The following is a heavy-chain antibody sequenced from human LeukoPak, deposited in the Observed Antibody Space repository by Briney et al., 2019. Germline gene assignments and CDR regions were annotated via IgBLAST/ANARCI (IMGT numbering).Heavy chain of an antibody. CDR3: AGEGMNIVVVPAAQDYYYYYYMDV. Sequence: SETLSLTCAVYGGSFSGYYWSWIRQPPGKGLEWIGYIYYSGSTNYNPSLKSRVTISVDTSKNQFSLKLSSVTAADTAVYYCAGEGMNIVVVPAAQDYYYYYYMDVWGKGTTVTVSS. J-gene: IGHJ6*03. D-gene: IGHD2-2*01. V-gene: IGHV4-59*01. CDR2: IYYSGST. CDR1: GGSFSGYY.